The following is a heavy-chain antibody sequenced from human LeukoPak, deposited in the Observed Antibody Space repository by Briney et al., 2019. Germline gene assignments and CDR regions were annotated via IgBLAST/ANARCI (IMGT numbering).Heavy chain of an antibody. CDR1: GFTFSSYW. D-gene: IGHD2-2*02. V-gene: IGHV3-7*01. J-gene: IGHJ1*01. CDR3: ARAAVVPAAISEYFQH. Sequence: GGSLRLSCAASGFTFSSYWMSWVRQSPGKGLEWVANVKQDGSEKYYVDSVKGRFTISRDNAKNSLYLQMNSLRAEDTAVYYCARAAVVPAAISEYFQHWGQGTLVTVSS. CDR2: VKQDGSEK.